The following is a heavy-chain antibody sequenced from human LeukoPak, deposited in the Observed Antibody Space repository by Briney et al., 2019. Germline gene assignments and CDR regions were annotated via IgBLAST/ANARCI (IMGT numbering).Heavy chain of an antibody. CDR3: ARLAVAGTWEIDY. Sequence: ASVKVSCKASGYTFTSYAMHWVRQAPGQRLEWMGWINAANGNTKYSQKFQGRVTITRDTSASTAYMELSSLRSEDTAVYYCARLAVAGTWEIDYWGQGTLVTVSS. J-gene: IGHJ4*02. D-gene: IGHD6-19*01. V-gene: IGHV1-3*01. CDR2: INAANGNT. CDR1: GYTFTSYA.